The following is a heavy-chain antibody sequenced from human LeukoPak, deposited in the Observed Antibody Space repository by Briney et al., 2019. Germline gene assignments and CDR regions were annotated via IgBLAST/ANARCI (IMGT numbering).Heavy chain of an antibody. Sequence: SEALSLTCTVSGGSISYYYWSWIRQPPGTGLDSIRAIHHRRSTNHNPTLKSRVPMLVDKSRNQFSLSLTSVTAPDTAVYYCARGEQYGSGTVQFDYWGQGTLVTVSS. CDR1: GGSISYYY. CDR2: IHHRRST. D-gene: IGHD3-10*01. CDR3: ARGEQYGSGTVQFDY. J-gene: IGHJ4*02. V-gene: IGHV4-4*07.